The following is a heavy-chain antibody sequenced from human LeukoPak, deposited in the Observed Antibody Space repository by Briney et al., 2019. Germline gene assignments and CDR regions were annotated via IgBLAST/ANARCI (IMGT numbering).Heavy chain of an antibody. CDR2: IYYSGST. D-gene: IGHD6-19*01. V-gene: IGHV4-39*07. CDR3: ARGSSGWFRGNYFDY. CDR1: GGSISSSSYY. Sequence: SETLSLTCTVSGGSISSSSYYWGWIRQPPGKGLEWIGSIYYSGSTNYNPSLKSRVTISVDTSKNQFSLKLSSVTAADTAVYYCARGSSGWFRGNYFDYWGQGTLVTVSS. J-gene: IGHJ4*02.